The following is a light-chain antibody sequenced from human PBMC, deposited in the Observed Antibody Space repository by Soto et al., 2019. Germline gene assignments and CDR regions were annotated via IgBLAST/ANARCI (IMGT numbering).Light chain of an antibody. V-gene: IGKV1-6*01. CDR3: LQDYNYLIT. CDR1: QCIRND. J-gene: IGKJ5*01. CDR2: AAS. Sequence: AIQMPQSPSSLSASVGGRVTITCRASQCIRNDLGWYQQKPGKAPKLLIYAASSLQSGVPSRFSGSGSGTDFTLTISSLQPEDFATYYCLQDYNYLITFGQGTRLEI.